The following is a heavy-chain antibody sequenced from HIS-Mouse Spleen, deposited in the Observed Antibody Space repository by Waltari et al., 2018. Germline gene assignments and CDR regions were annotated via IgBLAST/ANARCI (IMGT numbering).Heavy chain of an antibody. J-gene: IGHJ4*02. V-gene: IGHV1-69*04. CDR1: GGTLSRYD. CDR3: ARCSPVVPAASSLDY. CDR2: FIPFLGIA. D-gene: IGHD2-2*01. Sequence: QVKLVQSGAEVKKTGSSVKVACKASGGTLSRYDISWGRRALGQGLEWMGRFIPFLGIANYAQKFQGRVTITADNSTSTAYMELSSLRSEDTAVYYCARCSPVVPAASSLDYWGQGTLVTVSS.